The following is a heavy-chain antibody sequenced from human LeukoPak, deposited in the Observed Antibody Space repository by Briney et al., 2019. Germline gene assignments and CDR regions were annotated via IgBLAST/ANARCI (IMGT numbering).Heavy chain of an antibody. Sequence: PSETLSLTCTVSGGSISSGDYYWSWIRQPPGKGLEWIGYIYYSGSTYYNPSLKSRVTISVDTSKNQFSLKLSSVTAADTAVYYCARPLYSYGPRSSGFDYWGQGTLVTVSS. CDR1: GGSISSGDYY. V-gene: IGHV4-30-4*01. CDR3: ARPLYSYGPRSSGFDY. CDR2: IYYSGST. J-gene: IGHJ4*02. D-gene: IGHD5-18*01.